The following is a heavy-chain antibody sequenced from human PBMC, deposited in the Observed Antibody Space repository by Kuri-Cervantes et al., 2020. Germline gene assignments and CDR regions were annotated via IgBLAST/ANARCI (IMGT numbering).Heavy chain of an antibody. CDR1: GGSISSSSYY. Sequence: GSLRLSCTVSGGSISSSSYYWGWIRQPPGKGLEWIGSIHHSGAAYYNPSLRSRITISVDTSNNQFSLKLSSVTAADTALYYCATTQRGYSYGYPNPFDYWGQGTLVTVSS. CDR2: IHHSGAA. J-gene: IGHJ4*02. D-gene: IGHD5-18*01. CDR3: ATTQRGYSYGYPNPFDY. V-gene: IGHV4-39*01.